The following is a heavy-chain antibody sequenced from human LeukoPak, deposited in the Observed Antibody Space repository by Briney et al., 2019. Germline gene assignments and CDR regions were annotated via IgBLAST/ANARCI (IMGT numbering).Heavy chain of an antibody. CDR2: IYYSEST. V-gene: IGHV4-59*01. J-gene: IGHJ6*03. Sequence: SETLSLTCTVSGGSISSYYWSWIRQPPGKGLEWIGYIYYSESTNYNPSLKSRVTISVDTSKNQFSLKLSSVTAADTAVYYCARVGSSWPPHYYYYMDVWGKGTTVTVSS. CDR3: ARVGSSWPPHYYYYMDV. D-gene: IGHD6-13*01. CDR1: GGSISSYY.